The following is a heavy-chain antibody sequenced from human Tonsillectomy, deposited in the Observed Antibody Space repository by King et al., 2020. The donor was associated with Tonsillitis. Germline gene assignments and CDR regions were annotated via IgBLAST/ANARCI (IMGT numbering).Heavy chain of an antibody. Sequence: QLVQSGGGVVQPGRSLRLSCAASGFTFSSYAMHWVRQAPGKGLEWVAVISYDGSNKYYADSVKGRFTISRDNSKNTLYLQMNSLRAEDTAVYYCAGKSYCSGGSCYSDGCYYGMDVWGQGATVTVSS. V-gene: IGHV3-30*04. D-gene: IGHD2-15*01. CDR2: ISYDGSNK. CDR3: AGKSYCSGGSCYSDGCYYGMDV. CDR1: GFTFSSYA. J-gene: IGHJ6*02.